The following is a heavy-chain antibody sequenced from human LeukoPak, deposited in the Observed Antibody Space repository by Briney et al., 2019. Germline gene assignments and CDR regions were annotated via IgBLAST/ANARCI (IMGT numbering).Heavy chain of an antibody. CDR3: AKDVTYSSGWQSDY. Sequence: PGGSLRLSCAASGFTFSSYGMSWVRQAPGKGLEWVSAISGSGGSTYYADSVKGRFTISRDNSKNTLYLQMNSLRAEDTAVYYCAKDVTYSSGWQSDYWGQGTLVTVSS. CDR2: ISGSGGST. V-gene: IGHV3-23*01. CDR1: GFTFSSYG. D-gene: IGHD6-19*01. J-gene: IGHJ4*02.